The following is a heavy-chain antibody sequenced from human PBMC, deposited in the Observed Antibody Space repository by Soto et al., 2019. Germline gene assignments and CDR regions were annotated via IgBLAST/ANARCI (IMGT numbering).Heavy chain of an antibody. V-gene: IGHV6-1*01. CDR2: TYYRSRWQT. Sequence: SQTVSLTCAISGDSVYSNDSTWDWITQSPSRGLEWLGRTYYRSRWQTDYAISVKSRISINPDTSNNQVSLQLNSVTPDDTAVYYCARLICKSWLASWGQGTLATVSA. D-gene: IGHD3-16*01. J-gene: IGHJ5*01. CDR3: ARLICKSWLAS. CDR1: GDSVYSNDST.